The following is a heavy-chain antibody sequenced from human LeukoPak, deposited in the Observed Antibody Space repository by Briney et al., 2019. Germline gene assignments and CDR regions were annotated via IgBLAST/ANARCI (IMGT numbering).Heavy chain of an antibody. D-gene: IGHD1-26*01. Sequence: ASVKVSCKASGYTFTVYYMHWLRQAPGQGLEWMGWINPSRGGTSYAQKFSGRVTMTRDTSINTAYMELSRLTSDDTAVYYCAFSGSYGVYWGQGSLVTVSS. V-gene: IGHV1-2*02. CDR3: AFSGSYGVY. J-gene: IGHJ4*02. CDR2: INPSRGGT. CDR1: GYTFTVYY.